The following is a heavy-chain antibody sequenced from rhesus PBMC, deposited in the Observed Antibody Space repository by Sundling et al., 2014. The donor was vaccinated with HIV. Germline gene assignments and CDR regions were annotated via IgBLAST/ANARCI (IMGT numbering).Heavy chain of an antibody. D-gene: IGHD3-22*01. V-gene: IGHV3-201*01. CDR3: ARDGGIYYWASYFDY. CDR2: ITWSGDNT. CDR1: GFTFDDYA. Sequence: EVQLVESGGGVVQPGGSLRLSCAASGFTFDDYAMHWVRQAPGKGLEWVSGITWSGDNTGYADSVKGRFTISRDNAKNSLYLQMNRLRAEDTALYYCARDGGIYYWASYFDYWGQGVLVTGLL. J-gene: IGHJ4*01.